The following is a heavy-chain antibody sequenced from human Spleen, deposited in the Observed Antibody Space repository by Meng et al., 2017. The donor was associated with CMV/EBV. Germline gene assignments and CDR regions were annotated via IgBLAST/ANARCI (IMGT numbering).Heavy chain of an antibody. J-gene: IGHJ4*02. Sequence: AAGFTFSSYSMNWVSQAPGKGLEWVSSISSSSSYIYYADSVKGRFTISRDNAKNSLYLQMNSLRAEDTAVYYCARDTPAGMSGLSDYWGQGTLVTVSS. CDR1: GFTFSSYS. CDR2: ISSSSSYI. V-gene: IGHV3-21*01. D-gene: IGHD6-25*01. CDR3: ARDTPAGMSGLSDY.